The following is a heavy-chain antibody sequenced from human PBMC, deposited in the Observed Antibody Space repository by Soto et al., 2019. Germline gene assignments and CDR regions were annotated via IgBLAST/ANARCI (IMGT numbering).Heavy chain of an antibody. CDR3: ARVGLGGFGELFPFDY. D-gene: IGHD3-10*01. V-gene: IGHV1-69*13. Sequence: GASVKVSCKASGGTFSSYAISWVRQAPGQGLEWMGGIIPIFGTANYAQKFQGRVTITADESTSTAYMELSSLRSEDTAVYYCARVGLGGFGELFPFDYWGQGTLVTVSS. J-gene: IGHJ4*02. CDR2: IIPIFGTA. CDR1: GGTFSSYA.